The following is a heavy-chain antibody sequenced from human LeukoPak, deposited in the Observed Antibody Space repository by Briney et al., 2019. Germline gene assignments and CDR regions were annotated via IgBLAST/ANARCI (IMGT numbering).Heavy chain of an antibody. CDR2: IYTSGST. CDR1: GGSISSGSCY. J-gene: IGHJ4*02. V-gene: IGHV4-61*02. CDR3: ARGGRTYYDFWSGYGFDY. D-gene: IGHD3-3*01. Sequence: SQTLSLTCTVSGGSISSGSCYWSWIRQPAGKGLEWIGRIYTSGSTNYNPSLKSRVTISVDTSKNQFSLKLSSVTAADTAVYYCARGGRTYYDFWSGYGFDYWGQGTLVTVSS.